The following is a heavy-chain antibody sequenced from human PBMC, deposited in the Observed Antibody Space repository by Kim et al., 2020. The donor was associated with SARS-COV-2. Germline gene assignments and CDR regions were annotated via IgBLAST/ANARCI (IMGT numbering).Heavy chain of an antibody. Sequence: GGSLRLSCAASGFTFSSYGMHWVRQAPGKGLEWVAVIWYDGSNKYYADSVKGRFTISRDNSKNTLYLQMNSLRAEDTAVYYCARDLYRGRGAKYYGSGSDWGQGTLVTVSS. CDR2: IWYDGSNK. CDR3: ARDLYRGRGAKYYGSGSD. V-gene: IGHV3-33*01. D-gene: IGHD3-10*01. J-gene: IGHJ4*02. CDR1: GFTFSSYG.